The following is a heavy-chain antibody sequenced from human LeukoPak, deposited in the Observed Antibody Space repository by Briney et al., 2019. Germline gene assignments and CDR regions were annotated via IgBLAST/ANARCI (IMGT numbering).Heavy chain of an antibody. J-gene: IGHJ4*02. Sequence: KPSETLSLTCGVSGYSISSGYYWGWIRQPPGRGLEWIGSIYYTGGTLYNPSLKSRVSMSVDTSTNQFSLKLTSVTAADTAVYYCARDRTGRNTAQDDYWGQGTLVTVSS. CDR3: ARDRTGRNTAQDDY. V-gene: IGHV4-38-2*02. D-gene: IGHD5-18*01. CDR2: IYYTGGT. CDR1: GYSISSGYY.